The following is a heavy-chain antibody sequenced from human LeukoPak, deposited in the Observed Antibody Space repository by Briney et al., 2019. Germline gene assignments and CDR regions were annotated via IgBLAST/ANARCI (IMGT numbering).Heavy chain of an antibody. Sequence: GGSLRLSCAASGVTFSSYAMSWVRQAPGKGLEWVSAISGSGGSTYYADSVKGRFTISRDNSKNTLYLQMNSLRAEDTAVYYCAKRGYCSSTSCYTAGTYYYYYYMDVWGKGTTVTVSS. CDR1: GVTFSSYA. J-gene: IGHJ6*03. V-gene: IGHV3-23*01. CDR3: AKRGYCSSTSCYTAGTYYYYYYMDV. CDR2: ISGSGGST. D-gene: IGHD2-2*02.